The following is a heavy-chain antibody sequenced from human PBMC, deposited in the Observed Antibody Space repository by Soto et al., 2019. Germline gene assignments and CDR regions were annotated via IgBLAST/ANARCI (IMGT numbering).Heavy chain of an antibody. CDR1: GFSLSTDAVG. V-gene: IGHV2-5*01. Sequence: QITLKESGPTLVRPTQTLTLTCTVSGFSLSTDAVGVAWIRQHPGKALEWLALIYWNDEARYKSSLNNRLTITKDTSKSQVVLTMTDMAPLDTATYFCAHRIAAPGRTLDYWGQGILVTVSS. J-gene: IGHJ4*02. D-gene: IGHD6-13*01. CDR3: AHRIAAPGRTLDY. CDR2: IYWNDEA.